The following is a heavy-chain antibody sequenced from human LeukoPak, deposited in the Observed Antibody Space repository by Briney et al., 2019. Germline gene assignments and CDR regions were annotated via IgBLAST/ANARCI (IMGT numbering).Heavy chain of an antibody. Sequence: SETLSLTCTVSGGSISSSSYYWSWIRQPPGKGLEWIGEINHSGSTNYNPSLKSRVTISVDTSKNQFSLKLSSVTAADTAVYYCATEWFGELLVNDYWGQGTLVTVSS. CDR3: ATEWFGELLVNDY. V-gene: IGHV4-39*07. D-gene: IGHD3-10*01. CDR2: INHSGST. J-gene: IGHJ4*02. CDR1: GGSISSSSYY.